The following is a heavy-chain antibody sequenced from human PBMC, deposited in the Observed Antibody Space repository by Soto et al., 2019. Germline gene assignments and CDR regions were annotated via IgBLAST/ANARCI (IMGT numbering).Heavy chain of an antibody. CDR3: AASPTTVVTPDH. J-gene: IGHJ4*02. Sequence: VASVKVSCKASGFTFTSSAVQWVRQARGQRLEWIGWIVVGSGNTNYAQKFQERVTITRDMSTSTAYMELSSLRSEDTAVYYCAASPTTVVTPDHWGQGTLVTVSS. CDR1: GFTFTSSA. CDR2: IVVGSGNT. D-gene: IGHD4-17*01. V-gene: IGHV1-58*01.